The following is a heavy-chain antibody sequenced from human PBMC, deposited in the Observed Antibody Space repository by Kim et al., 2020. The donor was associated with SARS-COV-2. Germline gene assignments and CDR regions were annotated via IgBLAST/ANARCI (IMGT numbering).Heavy chain of an antibody. CDR2: IYYSGST. D-gene: IGHD3-10*01. CDR3: ARAYYYGSGSYLGLFDP. Sequence: SETLSLTCTVSGGSISSYYWSWIRQPPGKGLEWIGYIYYSGSTNYNPSLKSRVTISVDTSKNQFSLKLSSVTAADTAVYYCARAYYYGSGSYLGLFDPWGQGTLVTVSS. J-gene: IGHJ5*02. CDR1: GGSISSYY. V-gene: IGHV4-59*01.